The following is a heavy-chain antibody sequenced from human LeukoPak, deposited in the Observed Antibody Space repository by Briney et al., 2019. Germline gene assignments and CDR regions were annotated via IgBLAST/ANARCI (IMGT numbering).Heavy chain of an antibody. D-gene: IGHD3-10*01. J-gene: IGHJ4*02. V-gene: IGHV3-48*03. CDR1: GFTSSSYE. Sequence: GGSLRLSCAASGFTSSSYEMNWVRQAPGKGLEWISYISGSSTTIYYADSVKGRFTISRDNAKNSLYLQMNSLRAEDTAVYYCARVGYYGSGSYRYWGQGTLVTVSS. CDR3: ARVGYYGSGSYRY. CDR2: ISGSSTTI.